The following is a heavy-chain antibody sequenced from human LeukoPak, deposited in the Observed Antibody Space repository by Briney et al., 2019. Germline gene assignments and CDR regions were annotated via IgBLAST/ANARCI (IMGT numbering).Heavy chain of an antibody. Sequence: SGTLSLTCAVSGGSISSSDWWSWVRQPPGKGLEWIGEIYHSGSTNYNPSLKSRVTISVDTSKNQFSLKLSSVTAADTAVYYCARAPVVVTATVFDYWGQGTLVTVSS. J-gene: IGHJ4*02. CDR2: IYHSGST. CDR1: GGSISSSDW. D-gene: IGHD2-21*02. CDR3: ARAPVVVTATVFDY. V-gene: IGHV4-4*02.